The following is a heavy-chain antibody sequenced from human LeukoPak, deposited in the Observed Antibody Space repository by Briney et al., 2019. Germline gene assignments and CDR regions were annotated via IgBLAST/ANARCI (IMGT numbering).Heavy chain of an antibody. CDR2: IWYDGSKK. D-gene: IGHD6-6*01. J-gene: IGHJ4*02. CDR1: GFTFSDYG. Sequence: GGSLRLSCAASGFTFSDYGIHWVRQAPGQGLEWVALIWYDGSKKYYADSVKGRFTISRDNTKNTLYLQLNSLRADDAAVYYCARAHSSSSTFDLWGQGTLVTVSS. CDR3: ARAHSSSSTFDL. V-gene: IGHV3-33*01.